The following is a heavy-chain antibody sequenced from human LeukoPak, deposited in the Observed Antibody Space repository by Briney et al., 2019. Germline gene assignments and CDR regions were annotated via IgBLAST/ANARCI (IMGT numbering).Heavy chain of an antibody. CDR2: ISSGSTYI. CDR1: EFTFSTYS. V-gene: IGHV3-21*01. J-gene: IGHJ4*02. CDR3: ARDWDY. Sequence: GGSLRLSCAASEFTFSTYSMNWVRQAPGKGLEWVSSISSGSTYIYYADSVKGRFTISRDNAKNSLYLQMNSLRAEDTAVYYCARDWDYWGQGTLVTVSS.